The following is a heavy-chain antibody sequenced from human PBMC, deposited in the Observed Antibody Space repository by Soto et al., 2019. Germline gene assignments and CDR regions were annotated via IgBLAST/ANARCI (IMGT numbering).Heavy chain of an antibody. CDR3: ARDAIAAAGTRYRSFGMDV. CDR2: ISSSSTYI. Sequence: PGGSLRLSCAASGFTFSSYGMHWVRQGPGKGLEWVSSISSSSTYIYYADSVKGRFTISRDNAKNSLYLQVNSLRAEDTAVYYCARDAIAAAGTRYRSFGMDVWGQGTTVT. CDR1: GFTFSSYG. J-gene: IGHJ6*02. D-gene: IGHD6-13*01. V-gene: IGHV3-21*01.